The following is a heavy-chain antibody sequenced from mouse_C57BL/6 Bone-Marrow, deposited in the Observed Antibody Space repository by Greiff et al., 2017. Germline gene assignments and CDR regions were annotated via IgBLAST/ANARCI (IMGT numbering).Heavy chain of an antibody. V-gene: IGHV3-6*01. D-gene: IGHD2-1*01. CDR3: ARGEVTWFAY. Sequence: EVKLQESGPGLVKPSQSLSLTCSVTGYSITSGYYWNWIRQFPGNKLEWMGYISYDGSNNYNPSLKNRISITRDTSKNQFFLKLNSVTTEDTATYYCARGEVTWFAYWGQGTLGTVSA. J-gene: IGHJ3*01. CDR1: GYSITSGYY. CDR2: ISYDGSN.